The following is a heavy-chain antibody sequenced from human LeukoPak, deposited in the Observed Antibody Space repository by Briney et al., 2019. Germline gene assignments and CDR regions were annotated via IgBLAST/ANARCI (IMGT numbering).Heavy chain of an antibody. Sequence: ASVKVSCKASGGTFSSYAISWVRQAPGQGLEWMGGIIPIFGTANYAQKFQGRVTITADKSTSTAYMELSSLRSEDTAVYYCARDNSVGDIAWWFDPWGQGTLVTVSS. CDR2: IIPIFGTA. CDR1: GGTFSSYA. V-gene: IGHV1-69*06. CDR3: ARDNSVGDIAWWFDP. J-gene: IGHJ5*02. D-gene: IGHD3-16*02.